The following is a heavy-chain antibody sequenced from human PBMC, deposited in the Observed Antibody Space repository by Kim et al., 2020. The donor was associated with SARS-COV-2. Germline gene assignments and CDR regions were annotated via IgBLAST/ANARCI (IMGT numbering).Heavy chain of an antibody. CDR2: ISAYNGNT. CDR3: ARDIVPGGWYVDYYYGMDV. D-gene: IGHD6-19*01. CDR1: GYTFTSYG. J-gene: IGHJ6*02. V-gene: IGHV1-18*01. Sequence: ASVKVSCKASGYTFTSYGISWVRQAPGQGLEWMGWISAYNGNTNYAQKLQGRVTMTTDTSTSTAYMELRSLRSDDTAVYYCARDIVPGGWYVDYYYGMDVWGQGTTVTVSS.